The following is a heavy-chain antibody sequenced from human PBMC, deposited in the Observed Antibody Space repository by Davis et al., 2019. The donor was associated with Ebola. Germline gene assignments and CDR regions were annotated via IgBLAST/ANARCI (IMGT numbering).Heavy chain of an antibody. CDR3: ARVPYYYDSSGSFAFDI. V-gene: IGHV3-7*01. D-gene: IGHD3-22*01. CDR2: IKQDGSEK. Sequence: GESLKISCAASGFSFSSYWMSWVRQAPGKGLEWVANIKQDGSEKYYVDSVEGRFTISRDNAKNSLYLQMNSLRAEDTAVYYCARVPYYYDSSGSFAFDIWGQGTMVTVSS. J-gene: IGHJ3*02. CDR1: GFSFSSYW.